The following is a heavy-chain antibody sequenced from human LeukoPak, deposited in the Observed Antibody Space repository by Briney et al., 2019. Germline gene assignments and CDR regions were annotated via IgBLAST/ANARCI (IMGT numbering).Heavy chain of an antibody. CDR3: ARVGKDTAMVSYYYYYMDV. CDR2: ISYDGSNK. Sequence: GGTLRLSCAASGFTFSSYAMHWVRQAPGKGLEWVAVISYDGSNKYYADSVKGRFTISRDNSKNTLYLQMNSLRAEDTAVYYCARVGKDTAMVSYYYYYMDVWGKGTTVTVSS. J-gene: IGHJ6*03. D-gene: IGHD5-18*01. V-gene: IGHV3-30*04. CDR1: GFTFSSYA.